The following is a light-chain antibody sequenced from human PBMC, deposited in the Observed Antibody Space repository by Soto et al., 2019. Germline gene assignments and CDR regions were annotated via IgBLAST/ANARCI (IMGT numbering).Light chain of an antibody. J-gene: IGLJ1*01. Sequence: QSALTQPASVSGSPGQSITFSCTGTSSDIDGYNYVSWYQQHPGKAPKLMIYEVSNRPSGVSDRFSGSKSGNTASLTISGLQAEDEADYYCTSYTSSTTNYVFGTGTKLTVL. V-gene: IGLV2-14*01. CDR3: TSYTSSTTNYV. CDR1: SSDIDGYNY. CDR2: EVS.